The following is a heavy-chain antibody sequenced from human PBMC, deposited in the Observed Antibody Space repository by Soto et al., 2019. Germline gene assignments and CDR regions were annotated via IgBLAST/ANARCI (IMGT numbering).Heavy chain of an antibody. CDR1: GFTFSSYA. J-gene: IGHJ5*02. D-gene: IGHD2-2*01. V-gene: IGHV3-30-3*01. CDR2: ISYDGSNK. CDR3: AGRGYCTSTSCYLTWFDP. Sequence: QVQLVESGGGVVQPGRSLRLSCAASGFTFSSYAMHWVRQAPGKGLEWVAVISYDGSNKYYADSVKGRFTISRDNPKNTMYLQMNSLRAEDTAVYYCAGRGYCTSTSCYLTWFDPWGQGTLVSVSS.